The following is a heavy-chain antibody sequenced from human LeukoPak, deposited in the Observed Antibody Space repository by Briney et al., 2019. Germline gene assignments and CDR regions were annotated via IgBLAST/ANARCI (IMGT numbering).Heavy chain of an antibody. V-gene: IGHV3-15*01. CDR2: MKSKPEGGTT. Sequence: PGGSLRLSCAASGFTVSSNYMSWVRQAPGKGLEWVGLMKSKPEGGTTFYAAPVRGRFTISRDDSRNTLYLQMTSLTIGDTGVYYCTTGNPWGQGTLVTVSS. CDR3: TTGNP. J-gene: IGHJ5*02. CDR1: GFTVSSNY.